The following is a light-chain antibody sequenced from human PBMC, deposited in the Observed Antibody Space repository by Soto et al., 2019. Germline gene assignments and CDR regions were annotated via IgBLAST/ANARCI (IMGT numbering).Light chain of an antibody. CDR3: CSNAGNVGV. CDR1: SSEVGAYNY. J-gene: IGLJ1*01. Sequence: QSVLTQPPSVSGSPGQSVTISCTGTSSEVGAYNYVAWYQQHPGKAPKIMIYDVTKRPSGVPDRFSGSKSGNTASLTISGLQAEDEADYYCCSNAGNVGVFGTGTKVTVL. CDR2: DVT. V-gene: IGLV2-11*01.